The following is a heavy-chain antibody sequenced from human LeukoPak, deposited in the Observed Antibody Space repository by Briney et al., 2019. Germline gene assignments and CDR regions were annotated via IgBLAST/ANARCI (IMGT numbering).Heavy chain of an antibody. CDR2: INSDGSSS. V-gene: IGHV3-74*01. CDR3: PKNTRPTTATAGIAFDI. J-gene: IGHJ3*02. Sequence: GGSLRLSCAASGFTFSSYWMHWVRQAPGKGLVWVSRINSDGSSSSYADSVKGRFTISRDNSKNTLYLQMNSLRAEDTAVYYCPKNTRPTTATAGIAFDIGGKGKMV. D-gene: IGHD6-13*01. CDR1: GFTFSSYW.